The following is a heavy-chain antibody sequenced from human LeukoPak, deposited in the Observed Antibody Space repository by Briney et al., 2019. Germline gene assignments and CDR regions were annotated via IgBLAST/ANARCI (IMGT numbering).Heavy chain of an antibody. CDR2: INHSGST. CDR3: ARGVRVDY. V-gene: IGHV4-34*01. J-gene: IGHJ4*02. CDR1: GGSFSGYY. D-gene: IGHD6-6*01. Sequence: SETLSLTCAVYGGSFSGYYWSWIRQPPGKGLEWIGEINHSGSTNYSPSLKSRLTISVDTSNNQFSLRLSSVTAADTAVYYCARGVRVDYWGQGTLVTVSS.